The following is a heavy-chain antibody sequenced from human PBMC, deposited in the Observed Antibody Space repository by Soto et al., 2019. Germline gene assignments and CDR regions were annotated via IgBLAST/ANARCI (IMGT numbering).Heavy chain of an antibody. Sequence: EVQLVESGGGLVQPGGSLRLSCAASGFTFSSYWMNWVRQAPGKGLEWVANIKQDGSEKYYVDSVKGRFTISRDNAKNSLYQQMNSLRAEDTAVYSCARGSGLRIIVNWYFDLWGRGTLVTVSS. CDR1: GFTFSSYW. D-gene: IGHD3-3*01. CDR3: ARGSGLRIIVNWYFDL. V-gene: IGHV3-7*01. CDR2: IKQDGSEK. J-gene: IGHJ2*01.